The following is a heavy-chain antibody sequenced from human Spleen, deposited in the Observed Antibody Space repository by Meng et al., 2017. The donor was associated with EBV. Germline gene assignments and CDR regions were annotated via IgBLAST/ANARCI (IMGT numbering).Heavy chain of an antibody. V-gene: IGHV1-2*06. D-gene: IGHD3-9*01. CDR1: GYTFTAYF. Sequence: GRLVQRGARVKKPGASVKVSCKASGYTFTAYFMHWVRQAPGQGLEWMGRINPNTGGTDYAQKFQGRVTLTRDTSISTAYMELSGLSSDDTAVYYCERMEVYNILTGYYRDAFDIWGQGTLVTVSS. CDR3: ERMEVYNILTGYYRDAFDI. CDR2: INPNTGGT. J-gene: IGHJ3*02.